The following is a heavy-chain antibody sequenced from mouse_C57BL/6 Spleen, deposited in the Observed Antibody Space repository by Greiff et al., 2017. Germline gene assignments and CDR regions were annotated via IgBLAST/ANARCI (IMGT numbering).Heavy chain of an antibody. Sequence: EVQLVESGGGLVKPGGSLKLSCAASGFTFSDYGMHWVRQAPEKGLEWVAYISSGSSTIYYADTVKGRFTISRDNAKNTLFLQMTSLRSEDTAMXYCARSYYSSSWYVDVWGTGTTVTVSS. CDR2: ISSGSSTI. D-gene: IGHD1-1*01. V-gene: IGHV5-17*01. CDR1: GFTFSDYG. J-gene: IGHJ1*03. CDR3: ARSYYSSSWYVDV.